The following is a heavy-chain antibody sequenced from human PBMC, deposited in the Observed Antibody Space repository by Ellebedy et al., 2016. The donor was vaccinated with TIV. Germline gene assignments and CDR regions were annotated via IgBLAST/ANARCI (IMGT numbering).Heavy chain of an antibody. CDR2: ISYDGSNK. D-gene: IGHD6-6*01. Sequence: GGSLRLSCAASGFTFSSYAMSWVRQAPGKGLEWVAVISYDGSNKYYADSVKGRFTISRDNSKNTLYLQMNSLRAEDTAVYYCAKGEQLVGSTNWGQGTLVTVSS. J-gene: IGHJ4*02. CDR1: GFTFSSYA. CDR3: AKGEQLVGSTN. V-gene: IGHV3-30*18.